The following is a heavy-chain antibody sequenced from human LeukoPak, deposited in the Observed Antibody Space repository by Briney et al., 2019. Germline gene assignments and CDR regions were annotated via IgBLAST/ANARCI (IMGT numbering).Heavy chain of an antibody. CDR2: IRYDGSNK. V-gene: IGHV3-30*02. CDR3: AKDQATAMVKNYYMDV. Sequence: GGSLRLSCAASGFTFSSYGMHWVRQAPGKGLEWVAFIRYDGSNKYYADSVQGRFTISRDNSKNTLYLQMNSLRAEDTAVYYCAKDQATAMVKNYYMDVWGKGTTVTISS. CDR1: GFTFSSYG. D-gene: IGHD5-18*01. J-gene: IGHJ6*03.